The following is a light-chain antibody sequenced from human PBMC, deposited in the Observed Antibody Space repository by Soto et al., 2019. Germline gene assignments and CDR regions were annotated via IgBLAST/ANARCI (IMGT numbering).Light chain of an antibody. CDR3: QSYDNNLSGGV. CDR2: GSR. CDR1: SSNFGAGYD. J-gene: IGLJ3*02. Sequence: QAVVTQPPSVSGAPGQRVTISCTGSSSNFGAGYDVHWYQQLPGRAPKLLIYGSRNRPSGVPDRISGSKSGTSASLAITGLQAEDEADYYCQSYDNNLSGGVFGGGTKLTVL. V-gene: IGLV1-40*01.